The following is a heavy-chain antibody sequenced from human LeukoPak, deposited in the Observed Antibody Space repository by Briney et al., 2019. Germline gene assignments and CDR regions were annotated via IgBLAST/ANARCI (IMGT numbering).Heavy chain of an antibody. CDR2: IHYSGKV. J-gene: IGHJ4*02. V-gene: IGHV4-39*01. Sequence: SETLSLTCTVSGGSLRSSGHWWVWIRQPPGKGLEWIGSIHYSGKVYYNPSLKSRVTTSVDTPTDQFSLRLSSATAADTAIYYCARQSGDQSSAWYFDAWGQGTLVTVSS. CDR1: GGSLRSSGHW. CDR3: ARQSGDQSSAWYFDA. D-gene: IGHD6-19*01.